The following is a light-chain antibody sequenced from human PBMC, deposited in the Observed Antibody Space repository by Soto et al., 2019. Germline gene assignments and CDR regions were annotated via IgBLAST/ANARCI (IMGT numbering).Light chain of an antibody. J-gene: IGKJ1*01. CDR1: QSISAG. CDR2: DVS. V-gene: IGKV1-5*01. CDR3: QHYNHYSET. Sequence: DIQMTQSPSTLSASVGDRVTITCRASQSISAGLAWYQQRPGKAPTLLIYDVSSLPSGVPSRFSGSGSGTEFTLTISTLLPDDFATYYCQHYNHYSETFGQGTKVDIK.